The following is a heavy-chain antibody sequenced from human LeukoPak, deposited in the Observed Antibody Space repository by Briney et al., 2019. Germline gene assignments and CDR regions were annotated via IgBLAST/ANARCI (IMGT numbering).Heavy chain of an antibody. CDR2: ITGSGAST. D-gene: IGHD2-8*01. Sequence: GGSLRLSCAASGFTFSSYAMSWVRQAPGKGLEWVSAITGSGASTWHADSVRGRFTISRDNSKNTLYLQTNSLRVEDTAVYYGASSAYATLSVGGWGEGSLVTVSS. V-gene: IGHV3-23*01. CDR1: GFTFSSYA. J-gene: IGHJ4*02. CDR3: ASSAYATLSVGG.